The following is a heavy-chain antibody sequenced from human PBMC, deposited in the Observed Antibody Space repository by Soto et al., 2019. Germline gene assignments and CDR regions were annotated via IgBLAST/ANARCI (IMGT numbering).Heavy chain of an antibody. CDR2: ISGSGGST. J-gene: IGHJ4*02. Sequence: GGSLRLSCAASGFTFSSYAMSWVRQAPGKGLEWVSAISGSGGSTYYADSVKGRFTRSRDNSKNTLYLQMNSLRAEDTAVYYCAKDRPRLSIAEGDFDYWGQGTLVTVSS. V-gene: IGHV3-23*01. CDR1: GFTFSSYA. D-gene: IGHD6-13*01. CDR3: AKDRPRLSIAEGDFDY.